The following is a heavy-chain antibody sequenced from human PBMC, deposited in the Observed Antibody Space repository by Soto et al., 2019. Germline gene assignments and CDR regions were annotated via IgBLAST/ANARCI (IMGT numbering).Heavy chain of an antibody. Sequence: QVQLVQSGAEVKKPGASVKVSCKASGYTFTSYGISWVRQAPGQGLEWMGWIRAYNGNTNYARRLQGRVTMTTDTSTSTAYMALRSLRSDGTAVYYCARDAAVGLFDYGGQGTLVTVSS. D-gene: IGHD1-26*01. V-gene: IGHV1-18*01. CDR2: IRAYNGNT. CDR3: ARDAAVGLFDY. CDR1: GYTFTSYG. J-gene: IGHJ4*02.